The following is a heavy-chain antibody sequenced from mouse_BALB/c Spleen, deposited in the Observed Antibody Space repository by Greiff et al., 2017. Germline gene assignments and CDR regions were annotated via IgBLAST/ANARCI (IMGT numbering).Heavy chain of an antibody. CDR1: GFNIKDTY. D-gene: IGHD2-1*01. CDR2: IDPANGNT. Sequence: EVQLVESGAELVKPGASVKLSCTASGFNIKDTYMHWVKQRPEQGLEWIGRIDPANGNTKYDPKFQGKATITADTSSNTAYLQLSSLTSEDTAVYYCARDYGNYEVAYWGQGTLVTVSA. J-gene: IGHJ3*01. V-gene: IGHV14-3*02. CDR3: ARDYGNYEVAY.